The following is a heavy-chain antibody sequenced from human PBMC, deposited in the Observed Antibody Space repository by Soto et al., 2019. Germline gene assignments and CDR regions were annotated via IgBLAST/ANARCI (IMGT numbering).Heavy chain of an antibody. CDR1: GYTFTSYG. D-gene: IGHD3-22*01. CDR3: VRDYPYYYDNNRYLYFDY. CDR2: ISAYNGNT. V-gene: IGHV1-18*01. Sequence: ASVKVSCKASGYTFTSYGISWVRQAPGQGLEWMGWISAYNGNTNYVQKLQGRVTMTTDTSTSTAYMELRSLRSDDTAVYYCVRDYPYYYDNNRYLYFDYWGQGTLLTVSS. J-gene: IGHJ4*02.